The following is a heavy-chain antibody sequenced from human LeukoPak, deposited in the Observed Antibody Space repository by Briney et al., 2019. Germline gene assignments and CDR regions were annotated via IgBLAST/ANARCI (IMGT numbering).Heavy chain of an antibody. CDR2: IIPIFGTA. J-gene: IGHJ4*02. CDR1: GGTFSSYA. V-gene: IGHV1-69*05. CDR3: ARGGRPYYYDSSGYFFDY. Sequence: SVKVSCKASGGTFSSYAISWVRQAPGQGLEWMGRIIPIFGTANYAQKFQGRVTITTDESTSTAYMELSSLRSEDTAVYYCARGGRPYYYDSSGYFFDYWGQGALVTVSS. D-gene: IGHD3-22*01.